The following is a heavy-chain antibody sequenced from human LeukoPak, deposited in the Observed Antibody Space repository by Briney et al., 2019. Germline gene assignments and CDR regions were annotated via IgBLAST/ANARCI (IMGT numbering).Heavy chain of an antibody. J-gene: IGHJ6*03. CDR2: ITSRSSHI. CDR1: GFAFNSYT. CDR3: ARVAQGATTENYFYYYMDV. D-gene: IGHD4-11*01. V-gene: IGHV3-21*01. Sequence: GGSLRLSCEASGFAFNSYTITWVRQAPGKGLESVSSITSRSSHIYIADSVKGRFTISRDNAKNSLFLQMSSLRVEDTAVYYCARVAQGATTENYFYYYMDVWGKGTTDTVSS.